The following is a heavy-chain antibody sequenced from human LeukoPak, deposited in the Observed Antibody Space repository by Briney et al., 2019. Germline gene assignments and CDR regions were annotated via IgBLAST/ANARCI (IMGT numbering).Heavy chain of an antibody. D-gene: IGHD5-18*01. CDR1: GGSISSGSYY. J-gene: IGHJ4*02. V-gene: IGHV4-61*02. CDR2: IYTSGST. Sequence: PSETLSLTCTVSGGSISSGSYYWSWIRQPAGKGLEWIGRIYTSGSTNYNPSLKSRVTISVDTSKNQFSLKLSSVTAADTAVYYCARGPGYSYTFDYWGQGTLSPSPQ. CDR3: ARGPGYSYTFDY.